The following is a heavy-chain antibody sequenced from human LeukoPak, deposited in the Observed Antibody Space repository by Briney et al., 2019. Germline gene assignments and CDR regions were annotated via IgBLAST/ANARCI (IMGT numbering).Heavy chain of an antibody. J-gene: IGHJ4*02. V-gene: IGHV3-23*01. CDR3: AKSGSGWYADY. Sequence: GGSLRLSCAASGFTFSRNDMSWVRQAPGKGPEWVSGISRSGGSTYYADSVKGRFTISRDNSKNTLHLQMNSLRAEDTAVYYCAKSGSGWYADYWGQGILVTVSS. CDR2: ISRSGGST. D-gene: IGHD6-19*01. CDR1: GFTFSRND.